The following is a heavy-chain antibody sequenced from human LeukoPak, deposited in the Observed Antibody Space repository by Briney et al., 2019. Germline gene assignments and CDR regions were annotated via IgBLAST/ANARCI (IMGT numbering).Heavy chain of an antibody. D-gene: IGHD2-2*01. Sequence: GRSLRLPCAASGYTFSSYAMDWVHQAPGKGLEYVSAISSNGGSTYYANSVKGRFTISRDNSKNTLYLQMGSLRAEDMAVYYCARGRGLYCSSTSCSSFDYWGQGTLVTVSS. CDR3: ARGRGLYCSSTSCSSFDY. CDR1: GYTFSSYA. V-gene: IGHV3-64*01. J-gene: IGHJ4*02. CDR2: ISSNGGST.